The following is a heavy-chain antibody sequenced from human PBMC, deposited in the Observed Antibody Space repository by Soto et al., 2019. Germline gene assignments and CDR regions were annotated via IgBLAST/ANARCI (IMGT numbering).Heavy chain of an antibody. D-gene: IGHD6-19*01. Sequence: ASVKVSCKAXGYTFTSYAMHWVRQAPGQRLEWMGWINAGNGNTKYSQKFQGRVTITRDTSASTAYMELSSLRSEDTAVYYCARGEQWLVLDVAYGMDVWGQGTTVTVSS. CDR1: GYTFTSYA. CDR2: INAGNGNT. J-gene: IGHJ6*02. CDR3: ARGEQWLVLDVAYGMDV. V-gene: IGHV1-3*01.